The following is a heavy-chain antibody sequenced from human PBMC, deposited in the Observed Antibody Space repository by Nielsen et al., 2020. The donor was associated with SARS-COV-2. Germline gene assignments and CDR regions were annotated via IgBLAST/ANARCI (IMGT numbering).Heavy chain of an antibody. Sequence: PSVKVSCKASGGTFSNYDFSWVRQAPGQGLEWMGGIIPIFATNYAQKFQGRVTISADESTSTVYMELSSLESEDTAVYFCARGKLPSGYALWGQGTLVTVSS. D-gene: IGHD5-18*01. J-gene: IGHJ4*02. V-gene: IGHV1-69*13. CDR1: GGTFSNYD. CDR3: ARGKLPSGYAL. CDR2: IIPIFAT.